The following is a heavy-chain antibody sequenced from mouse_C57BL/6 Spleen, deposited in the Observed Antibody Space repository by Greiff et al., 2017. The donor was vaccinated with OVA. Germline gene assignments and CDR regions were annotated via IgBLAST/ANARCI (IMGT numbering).Heavy chain of an antibody. D-gene: IGHD2-4*01. CDR3: ARGYYDYFYAMDY. CDR1: GFTFSSYG. J-gene: IGHJ4*01. V-gene: IGHV5-6*01. Sequence: VQLKQSGGDLVKPGGSLKLSCAASGFTFSSYGMSWVRQTPDKRLEWVATISSGGSYTYYPDSVKGRFTISRDNAKNTLYLQMSSLKSEDTAMYYCARGYYDYFYAMDYWGQGTSVTVSS. CDR2: ISSGGSYT.